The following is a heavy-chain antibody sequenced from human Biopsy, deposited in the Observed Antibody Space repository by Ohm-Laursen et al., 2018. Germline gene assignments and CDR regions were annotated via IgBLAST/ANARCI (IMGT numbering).Heavy chain of an antibody. CDR3: ARAGRYCSGGGCYSWFDS. CDR2: IRDKASSYTT. V-gene: IGHV3-72*01. CDR1: GFTFSIYG. J-gene: IGHJ5*01. Sequence: SLRLSCSASGFTFSIYGMHWVRQAPGKGLEWVGRIRDKASSYTTDYAASVKGRFTISRDDSKNSLYLQMNSLKTEDTALYYCARAGRYCSGGGCYSWFDSWGQGTLVTVSS. D-gene: IGHD2-15*01.